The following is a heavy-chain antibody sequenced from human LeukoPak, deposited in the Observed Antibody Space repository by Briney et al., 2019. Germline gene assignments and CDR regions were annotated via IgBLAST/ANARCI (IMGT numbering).Heavy chain of an antibody. CDR3: TKASWEGVTTTYFDY. CDR1: GFTFSSYA. CDR2: ISGNGGST. D-gene: IGHD1-26*01. Sequence: GGSLRLSCAASGFTFSSYAMSWVRQAPGKGLEWVSAISGNGGSTYYADSVKGRFTISRDNSKNTLYLQMNSLRGDDTARYYCTKASWEGVTTTYFDYWGQGTLVPVSS. V-gene: IGHV3-23*01. J-gene: IGHJ4*02.